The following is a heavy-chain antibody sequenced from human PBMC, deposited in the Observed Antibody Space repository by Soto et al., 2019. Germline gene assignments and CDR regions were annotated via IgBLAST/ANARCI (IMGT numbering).Heavy chain of an antibody. CDR1: GLTFSSYA. J-gene: IGHJ5*01. V-gene: IGHV3-23*01. D-gene: IGHD2-15*01. CDR3: AKVGGSNAGPGSDT. CDR2: ISVSGGST. Sequence: EGSLRLSCAASGLTFSSYAMSWVRQAPGKGLEWVSAISVSGGSTYYADSVKGRFTISRDNSKNTLYLQMNSLRAEDTAVYYCAKVGGSNAGPGSDTWGHGTFVTVSS.